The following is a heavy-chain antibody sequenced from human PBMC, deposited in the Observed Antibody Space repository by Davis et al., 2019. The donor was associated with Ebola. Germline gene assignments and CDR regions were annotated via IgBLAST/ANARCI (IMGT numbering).Heavy chain of an antibody. CDR3: ARAMVNLSGVQLWFEDYYYGMDV. CDR2: INPNSGGT. J-gene: IGHJ6*02. CDR1: GYTFTGYY. V-gene: IGHV1-2*04. D-gene: IGHD5-18*01. Sequence: ASVTVSCKASGYTFTGYYMHWVRQAPGQGLEWMGWINPNSGGTNYAQKFQGWVTMTRDTSISTAYMELSRLRSDDTAVYYCARAMVNLSGVQLWFEDYYYGMDVWGQGTTVTVSS.